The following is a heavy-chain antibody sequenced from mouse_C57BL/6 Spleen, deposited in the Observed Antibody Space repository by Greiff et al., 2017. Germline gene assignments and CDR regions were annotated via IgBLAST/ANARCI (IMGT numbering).Heavy chain of an antibody. Sequence: EVKLMESGGDLVKPGGSLKLSCAASGFTFSSYGMSWVRPTPDKRLEWVATISSGGSYTYYPDSVKGRFTISRDNAKNTLYLQMSSLKSEDTAMYYCARQGLTGTNYFDYWGQGTTLTVSS. D-gene: IGHD4-1*01. V-gene: IGHV5-6*01. CDR1: GFTFSSYG. CDR3: ARQGLTGTNYFDY. J-gene: IGHJ2*01. CDR2: ISSGGSYT.